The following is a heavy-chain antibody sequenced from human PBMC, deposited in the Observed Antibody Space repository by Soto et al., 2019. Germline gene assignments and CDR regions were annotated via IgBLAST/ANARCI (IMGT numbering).Heavy chain of an antibody. CDR2: INHSGST. Sequence: SETLSLTCAVYGGSFSGYYWSWIRQPPGKGLEWIGEINHSGSTNYNPSLKSRVTISVDTSKNQFSLKLSSVTAGGTAVYYCARAYYDNSGYPLGGMDVWGQGAMVTVSS. D-gene: IGHD3-22*01. J-gene: IGHJ6*02. V-gene: IGHV4-34*01. CDR3: ARAYYDNSGYPLGGMDV. CDR1: GGSFSGYY.